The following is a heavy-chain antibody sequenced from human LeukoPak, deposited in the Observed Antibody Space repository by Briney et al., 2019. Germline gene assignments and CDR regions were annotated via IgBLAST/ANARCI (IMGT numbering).Heavy chain of an antibody. V-gene: IGHV4-39*01. J-gene: IGHJ4*02. CDR2: IYYSGST. CDR1: GGSISSSSYY. Sequence: VKPSETLSLTCTVSGGSISSSSYYWGWIRQPPGKGLEWIGSIYYSGSTYYNPSLKSRVTISVDTSKDQFSLKLSSVTAADTAVYYCARNVVMVAASLYYFDYWGQGTLVTVSS. D-gene: IGHD2-15*01. CDR3: ARNVVMVAASLYYFDY.